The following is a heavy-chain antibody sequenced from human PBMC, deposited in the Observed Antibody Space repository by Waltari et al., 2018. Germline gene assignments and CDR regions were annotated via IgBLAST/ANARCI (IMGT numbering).Heavy chain of an antibody. CDR1: GGSFSGYY. J-gene: IGHJ4*02. CDR2: INHSGST. CDR3: ARGRGIQLWLPDY. D-gene: IGHD5-18*01. Sequence: QVQLQQWGAGLLKPSETLSLTCAVYGGSFSGYYWSWIRQPPGKGLEWIGEINHSGSTNYNPSLKSRVTISVDTSKNQFSLKLSSVTAADTAVYYCARGRGIQLWLPDYWGQGTLVTVSS. V-gene: IGHV4-34*01.